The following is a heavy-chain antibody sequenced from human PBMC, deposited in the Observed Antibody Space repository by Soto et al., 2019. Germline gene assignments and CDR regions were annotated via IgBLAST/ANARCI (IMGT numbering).Heavy chain of an antibody. V-gene: IGHV3-23*01. CDR3: ARLGRYSFGPGY. CDR2: ISGGSGST. CDR1: VFPFSSYG. D-gene: IGHD5-18*01. J-gene: IGHJ4*02. Sequence: GGSLRLSCATSVFPFSSYGMSWVRQAPGKGLEWVSSISGGSGSTYYADSVKGRFTISRDTSKNTLYLQMNSLRAEDTAVYHCARLGRYSFGPGYWGQGTLVTVSS.